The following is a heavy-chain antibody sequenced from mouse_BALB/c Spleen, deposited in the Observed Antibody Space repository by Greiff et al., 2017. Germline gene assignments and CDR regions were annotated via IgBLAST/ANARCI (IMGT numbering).Heavy chain of an antibody. Sequence: VQLQQSGAELMKPGASVKISCKATGYTFSSYWIEWVKQRPGHGLEWIGEILPGSGSTNYNQKFKDKATFTADTSSNTAYMQLSSLTSEDSAVYYCAGRVYGSYYAMDYWGQGTSVTVSS. CDR3: AGRVYGSYYAMDY. J-gene: IGHJ4*01. CDR2: ILPGSGST. CDR1: GYTFSSYW. D-gene: IGHD2-10*02. V-gene: IGHV1-9*01.